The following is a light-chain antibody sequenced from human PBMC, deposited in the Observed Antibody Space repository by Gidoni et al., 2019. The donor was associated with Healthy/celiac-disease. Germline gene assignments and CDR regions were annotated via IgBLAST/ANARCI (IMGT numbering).Light chain of an antibody. J-gene: IGKJ2*01. CDR3: QQYYSSPPT. CDR2: WAS. Sequence: DIVMTQSPDSLAVSLGERATINCKSSRSVLYSSNNKNYLAWYQQKPGQPPKLLIYWASTRESGVPDRFSGSGSGTDFTLTISSLQAEDVAVYYCQQYYSSPPTFXQXTKLEIK. CDR1: RSVLYSSNNKNY. V-gene: IGKV4-1*01.